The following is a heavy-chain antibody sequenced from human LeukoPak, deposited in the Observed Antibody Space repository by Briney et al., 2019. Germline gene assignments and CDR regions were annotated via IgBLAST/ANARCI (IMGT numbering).Heavy chain of an antibody. CDR2: ISSSSSYI. Sequence: PGGSLRLSCAASGLIVSSNYMTWVRQAPGKGLEWVSSISSSSSYIYYADSVKGRFTISRDNAKNSLYLQMNSLRAEDTAVYYCARSPDPAYFDYWGQGTLVTVSS. V-gene: IGHV3-21*01. J-gene: IGHJ4*02. CDR3: ARSPDPAYFDY. CDR1: GLIVSSNY. D-gene: IGHD1-14*01.